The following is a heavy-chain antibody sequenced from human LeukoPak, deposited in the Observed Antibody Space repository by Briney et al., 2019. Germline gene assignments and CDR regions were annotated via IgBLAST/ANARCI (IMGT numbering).Heavy chain of an antibody. Sequence: GGSLRLSCAASGFTFSSYAMHWVRQVPGKALEWVAVISYDGSNKYYADSVKGRFTISRDNSKNTLYLQMNSLRPEDTAVYYCARAIAAAGNTWFDPWGQGTLVTVSS. D-gene: IGHD6-13*01. CDR1: GFTFSSYA. CDR3: ARAIAAAGNTWFDP. CDR2: ISYDGSNK. V-gene: IGHV3-30*04. J-gene: IGHJ5*02.